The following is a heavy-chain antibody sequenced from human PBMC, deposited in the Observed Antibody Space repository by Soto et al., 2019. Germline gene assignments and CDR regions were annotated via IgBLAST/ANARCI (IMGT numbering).Heavy chain of an antibody. J-gene: IGHJ6*02. Sequence: SEILSLTCAVSGGAINSTVYYWGWIRQPPGKGLEWIGSSNYGGPPYYSPSLQSRVTISLDTAKNHFSLNLRSVTAADTAVYYCARHGAYSTSVYYYYGMDVWGQGTTVTVSS. V-gene: IGHV4-39*01. D-gene: IGHD6-13*01. CDR3: ARHGAYSTSVYYYYGMDV. CDR1: GGAINSTVYY. CDR2: SNYGGPP.